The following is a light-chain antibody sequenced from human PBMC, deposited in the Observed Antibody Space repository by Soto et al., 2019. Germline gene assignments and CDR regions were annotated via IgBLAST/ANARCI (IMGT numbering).Light chain of an antibody. Sequence: DIQMTQSPPTLSASVGDRVTITCRASQSISSWLAWFQQKPGKAPKLLIYDASNWQSGVPSRFSGSGSGTEFTLTISSLQPDDFATYYCQQYNSYSVTFGQGTKVEIK. CDR2: DAS. CDR1: QSISSW. V-gene: IGKV1-5*01. J-gene: IGKJ1*01. CDR3: QQYNSYSVT.